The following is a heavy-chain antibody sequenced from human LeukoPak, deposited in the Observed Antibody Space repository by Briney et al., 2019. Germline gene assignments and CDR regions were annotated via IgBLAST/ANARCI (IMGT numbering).Heavy chain of an antibody. Sequence: GRPLRLSCTASGFTFSSYAMHWVRQAPGKGLEWVAVISYDGSNKYYADSVKGRFTISRDNSKNTLYLQMNSLRAEDTAVYYCARDPYYDSSGYYLNWGQGTPVTVSS. J-gene: IGHJ4*02. CDR3: ARDPYYDSSGYYLN. D-gene: IGHD3-22*01. V-gene: IGHV3-30-3*01. CDR2: ISYDGSNK. CDR1: GFTFSSYA.